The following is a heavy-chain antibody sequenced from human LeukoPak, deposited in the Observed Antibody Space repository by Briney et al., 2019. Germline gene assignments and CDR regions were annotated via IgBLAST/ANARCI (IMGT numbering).Heavy chain of an antibody. CDR1: GITFSTYS. V-gene: IGHV3-48*04. J-gene: IGHJ4*02. CDR3: ALRFDF. Sequence: GGSLRLSCVVSGITFSTYSVNWVRQAPGKGLEWVSFITSDGGTIDYADCVKGRFTVSRDNAKNSVYLQMNSLRAEDTAVYYCALRFDFWGQGALVTVSS. CDR2: ITSDGGTI.